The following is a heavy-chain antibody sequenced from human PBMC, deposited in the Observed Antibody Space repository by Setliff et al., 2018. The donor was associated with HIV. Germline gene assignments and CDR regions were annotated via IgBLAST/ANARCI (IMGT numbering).Heavy chain of an antibody. D-gene: IGHD4-4*01. CDR1: GGSISRYY. V-gene: IGHV4-4*07. J-gene: IGHJ6*02. CDR3: ARGGYSNGHQYYGMDV. Sequence: SETLSLTCTVSGGSISRYYWSWIRQPAGKGLEWIGRIYTSGRTNYNPSLKSRVDMSVDTSKNQFSLKLSFVTAADTAVYYCARGGYSNGHQYYGMDVWGQGTTVTVSS. CDR2: IYTSGRT.